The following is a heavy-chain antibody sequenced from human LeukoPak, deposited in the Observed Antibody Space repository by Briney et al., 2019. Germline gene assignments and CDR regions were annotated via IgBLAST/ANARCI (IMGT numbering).Heavy chain of an antibody. Sequence: GRSLRLSCAASGFTFSSYAMHWFRQAPGKGLEWVAVISYDGSKKYYADSVKGRFTISRDNSKNTLYLQMNSLRAEDTAVYYCARAYYGSGSYAFDYWGQGTLVTVSS. D-gene: IGHD3-10*01. V-gene: IGHV3-30-3*01. CDR3: ARAYYGSGSYAFDY. J-gene: IGHJ4*02. CDR1: GFTFSSYA. CDR2: ISYDGSKK.